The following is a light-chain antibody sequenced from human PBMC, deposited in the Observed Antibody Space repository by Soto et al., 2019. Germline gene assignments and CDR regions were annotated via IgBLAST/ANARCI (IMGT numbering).Light chain of an antibody. V-gene: IGLV1-44*01. J-gene: IGLJ2*01. CDR3: AAWDGSLNVVL. CDR1: SPNIGSNT. CDR2: STN. Sequence: QSALTQPPSASGTPGQRVTISCSGSSPNIGSNTVNWYQQLPGSAPKLLMYSTNQRPSGVPDRFSGSKSGTSASLAISGLQSEDEADYYCAAWDGSLNVVLFGGGTKVTVL.